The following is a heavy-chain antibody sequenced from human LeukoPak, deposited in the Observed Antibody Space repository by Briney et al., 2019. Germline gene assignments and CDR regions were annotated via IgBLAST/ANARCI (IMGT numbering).Heavy chain of an antibody. CDR2: ISAYSGTT. Sequence: GASVKVSCKASGYTFTHSGINWVRQAPGQGLEWMGWISAYSGTTNYAQKFQGRVTMTIDTSTSTAYMELRSLRSDDTAVYYCARDGQNYYDSSGYYPHWGQGTLVTVSS. CDR1: GYTFTHSG. D-gene: IGHD3-22*01. J-gene: IGHJ4*02. V-gene: IGHV1-18*01. CDR3: ARDGQNYYDSSGYYPH.